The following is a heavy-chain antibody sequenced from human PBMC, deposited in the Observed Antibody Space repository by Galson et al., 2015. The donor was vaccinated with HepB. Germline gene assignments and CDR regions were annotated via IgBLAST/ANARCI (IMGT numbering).Heavy chain of an antibody. J-gene: IGHJ4*02. CDR3: ARQRDHGWGSLMEF. CDR2: IYPGDSET. D-gene: IGHD3-10*01. CDR1: GYNFNTYW. Sequence: QSGAEVKKPGESLKISCQGSGYNFNTYWIGWVRHVPGKAMEWMGIIYPGDSETRYSPSFQGQVILSVDKSISTAYLQWGSLRGSDTATYYCARQRDHGWGSLMEFWGQGTRVTVSS. V-gene: IGHV5-51*01.